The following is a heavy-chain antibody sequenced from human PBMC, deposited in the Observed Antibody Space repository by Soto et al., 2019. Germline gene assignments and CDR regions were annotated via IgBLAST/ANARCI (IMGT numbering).Heavy chain of an antibody. J-gene: IGHJ4*02. Sequence: SLRLSCAASGFTVSSNYMSWVRQAPGKGLEWVSVIYSGGSTYYADSVKGRFTISRDNSKNTLYLQMNSLRAEDTAVYYCARARIAAAAYGFDYWGQGTLVTVSS. CDR3: ARARIAAAAYGFDY. CDR1: GFTVSSNY. CDR2: IYSGGST. V-gene: IGHV3-53*01. D-gene: IGHD6-13*01.